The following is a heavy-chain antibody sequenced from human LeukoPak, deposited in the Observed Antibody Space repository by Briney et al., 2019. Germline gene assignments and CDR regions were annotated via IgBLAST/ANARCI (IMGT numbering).Heavy chain of an antibody. D-gene: IGHD2-21*02. Sequence: PSETLSLTCTVPGGSITSGSFYWGWVRQPPGKGLEWIGSISYSGSTYYNPSLKSRVTISVDTSKNQFSLKLSSVTAADTAVYYCARAYCGGDCYLFDYWGQGTLVTVSS. CDR3: ARAYCGGDCYLFDY. J-gene: IGHJ4*02. V-gene: IGHV4-39*07. CDR2: ISYSGST. CDR1: GGSITSGSFY.